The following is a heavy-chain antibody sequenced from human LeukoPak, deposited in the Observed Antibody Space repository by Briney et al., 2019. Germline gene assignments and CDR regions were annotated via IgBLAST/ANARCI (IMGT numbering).Heavy chain of an antibody. CDR2: ISSSSSYI. CDR3: ARGRIAAAITFDY. D-gene: IGHD6-13*01. Sequence: GGSLRLSCAASGFTFSSYSMNWVLQAPGKGLEWVSSISSSSSYIYYADSVKGRFTISRDNAKNSLYLQMNSLRAEDTAVYYCARGRIAAAITFDYWGQGTLVTVSS. J-gene: IGHJ4*02. CDR1: GFTFSSYS. V-gene: IGHV3-21*01.